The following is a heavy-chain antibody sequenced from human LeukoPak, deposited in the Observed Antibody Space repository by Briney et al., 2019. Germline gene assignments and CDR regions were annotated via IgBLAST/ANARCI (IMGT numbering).Heavy chain of an antibody. CDR3: ARDKVQPGIAVAAHFDY. CDR2: ISISCSTI. V-gene: IGHV3-48*03. Sequence: GGALRLSCASSGFTFISYEMNWVRQAPGNGLEWVSYISISCSTIYDAYAVKGRFTISRHNAKNSLYLQMNRLRAEETAVYYCARDKVQPGIAVAAHFDYWGQGTLITVSS. D-gene: IGHD6-19*01. J-gene: IGHJ4*02. CDR1: GFTFISYE.